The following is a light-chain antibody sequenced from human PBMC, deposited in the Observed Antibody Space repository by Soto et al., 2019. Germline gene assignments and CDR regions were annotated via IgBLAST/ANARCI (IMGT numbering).Light chain of an antibody. CDR2: DAS. J-gene: IGKJ4*01. CDR3: QQRVNRPPLT. V-gene: IGKV3-11*01. CDR1: QSLNIY. Sequence: EIVLTQSPATLSLSPGERATLSCRASQSLNIYLAWYHQKPGQAPRLLIYDASNSATAIPARFSSSGAGTDFTLTISSVEPEDSLVDYCQQRVNRPPLTFGGGTKVEIK.